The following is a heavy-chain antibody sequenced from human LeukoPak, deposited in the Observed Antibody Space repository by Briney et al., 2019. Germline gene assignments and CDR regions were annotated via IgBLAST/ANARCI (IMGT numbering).Heavy chain of an antibody. J-gene: IGHJ4*02. CDR2: INWDGNST. CDR3: ARSLGRRRIAAAGMDYFDY. D-gene: IGHD6-13*01. CDR1: GFTFDDYG. V-gene: IGHV3-20*04. Sequence: GGSLRLSCAASGFTFDDYGMSRVRHAPGKGLEWVSAINWDGNSTGYADSVKGRFTISRGNAKNSLYLQMNSLRAEDTALYYCARSLGRRRIAAAGMDYFDYWGQGTLVTVSS.